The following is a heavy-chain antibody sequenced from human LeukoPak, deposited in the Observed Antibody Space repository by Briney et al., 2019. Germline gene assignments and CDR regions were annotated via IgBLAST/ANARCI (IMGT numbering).Heavy chain of an antibody. D-gene: IGHD1-26*01. V-gene: IGHV4-38-2*02. CDR1: AYSISNGFV. CDR2: IYHSGTT. Sequence: NASETLSLTCTVSAYSISNGFVWGWIRQPPGKGLEWIASIYHSGTTYYNPSLKSRVTMSVDTSKNQFSLRLSSLTAADTAVYYCTRLSHVAGAPKVSWFDPWGQGTLVTVSS. CDR3: TRLSHVAGAPKVSWFDP. J-gene: IGHJ5*02.